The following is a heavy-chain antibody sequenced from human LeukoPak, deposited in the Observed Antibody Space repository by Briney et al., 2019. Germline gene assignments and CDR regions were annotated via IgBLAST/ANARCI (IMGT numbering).Heavy chain of an antibody. Sequence: ASVKVSCKASGYTFTSYYIHWVRQAPGQGLEWMGIINPSGGSTNYAQKFQGRVTITADKSTSTAYMELSSLRSEDTAVYYCASSSGYDAGGGYFDYWGQGTLVTVSS. J-gene: IGHJ4*02. CDR3: ASSSGYDAGGGYFDY. CDR2: INPSGGST. D-gene: IGHD5-12*01. V-gene: IGHV1-46*01. CDR1: GYTFTSYY.